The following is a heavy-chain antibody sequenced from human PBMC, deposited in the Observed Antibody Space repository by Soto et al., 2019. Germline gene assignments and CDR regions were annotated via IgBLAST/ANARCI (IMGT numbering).Heavy chain of an antibody. CDR1: GGTFSSYA. J-gene: IGHJ4*02. Sequence: GPSVKFSCKASGGTFSSYAISWVRQAPGQGLEWMGGIIPIFGTANYAQKFQGRVTITADESTSTAYMELSSLRSEDTAVYYCARPRYNWNDGRFAYWGQGTLVTVSS. CDR3: ARPRYNWNDGRFAY. D-gene: IGHD1-20*01. CDR2: IIPIFGTA. V-gene: IGHV1-69*13.